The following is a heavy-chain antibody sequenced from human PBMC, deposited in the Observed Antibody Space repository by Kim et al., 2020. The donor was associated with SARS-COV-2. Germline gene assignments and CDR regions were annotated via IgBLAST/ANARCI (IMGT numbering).Heavy chain of an antibody. D-gene: IGHD6-13*01. Sequence: ASVKVSCKASGYTFTSYYMHWVRQAPGQGLEWMGIINPSGGSTSYAQKFQGRVTMTRDTSTSTVYMELSSLRSEDTAVYYCARARSSSWYRGGEEEFDYWGQGTLVTVSS. CDR3: ARARSSSWYRGGEEEFDY. CDR1: GYTFTSYY. J-gene: IGHJ4*02. CDR2: INPSGGST. V-gene: IGHV1-46*01.